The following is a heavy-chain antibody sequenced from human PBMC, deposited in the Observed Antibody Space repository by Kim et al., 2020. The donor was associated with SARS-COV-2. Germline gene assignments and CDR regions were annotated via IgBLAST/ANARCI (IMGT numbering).Heavy chain of an antibody. CDR1: GFTFSGYS. V-gene: IGHV3-48*02. J-gene: IGHJ4*02. CDR2: ITSSGATI. D-gene: IGHD3-22*01. Sequence: GGSLRLSCAASGFTFSGYSMNWVRQAPGKGLQWVSYITSSGATIHYADSVKGRFTISRDNAKNSLYLQMSSLRDEDTASYYCVRADDYDNSASFGYWGQGTLVTVSS. CDR3: VRADDYDNSASFGY.